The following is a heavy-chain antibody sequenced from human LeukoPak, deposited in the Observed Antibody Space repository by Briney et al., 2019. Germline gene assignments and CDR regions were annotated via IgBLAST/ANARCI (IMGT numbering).Heavy chain of an antibody. V-gene: IGHV3-30-3*01. CDR1: GFTFSSYA. J-gene: IGHJ4*02. CDR3: ARDFYDSSGYYLDY. Sequence: GGSLRLSCAASGFTFSSYAMHWVRQAPGKGLEWVAVISYDGSNKYYAGSVKGRFTISRDNSKNTLYLQMNSLRAEDTAVYYCARDFYDSSGYYLDYWGQGTLVTVSS. CDR2: ISYDGSNK. D-gene: IGHD3-22*01.